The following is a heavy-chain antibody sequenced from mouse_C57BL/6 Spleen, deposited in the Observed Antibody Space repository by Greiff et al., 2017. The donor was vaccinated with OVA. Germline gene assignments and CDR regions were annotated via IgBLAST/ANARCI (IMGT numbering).Heavy chain of an antibody. D-gene: IGHD2-4*01. CDR1: GFTFSSYG. Sequence: DVKLVESGGDLVKPGGSLKLSCAASGFTFSSYGMSWVRQTPDKRLEWVATISSGGSYTYYPDSVKGRFTISRDNAKNTLYLQMSSLKSEDTAMYYCARQGYDYDGYFDYWGQGTTLTVSS. CDR2: ISSGGSYT. V-gene: IGHV5-6*02. J-gene: IGHJ2*01. CDR3: ARQGYDYDGYFDY.